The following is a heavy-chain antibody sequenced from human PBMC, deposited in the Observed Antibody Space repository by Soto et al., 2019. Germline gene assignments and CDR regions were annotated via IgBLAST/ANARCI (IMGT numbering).Heavy chain of an antibody. CDR2: IKQDGSEK. Sequence: VCQIISCAASGFTFSSYWMSWVRQAPGEGLEWVANIKQDGSEKYYVDSVKGRFTISRDNAKNSLYLQMNSLRAEDTAVYYCARDAPGIAAAGNPLDAFDIWGQGTMVTVSS. V-gene: IGHV3-7*03. CDR3: ARDAPGIAAAGNPLDAFDI. CDR1: GFTFSSYW. J-gene: IGHJ3*02. D-gene: IGHD6-13*01.